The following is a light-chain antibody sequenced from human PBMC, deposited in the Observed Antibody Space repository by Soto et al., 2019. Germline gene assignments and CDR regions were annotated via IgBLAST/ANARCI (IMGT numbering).Light chain of an antibody. Sequence: DIQMTQSPSTLSASVGDRVTITCRASQSISTWLAWYQQKPGKAPKLLIFDASGLQSGVPSRFSGSGSGTEFTLTISSLQPDDSATYYCRQYSSYSETFGQGTKVEIK. V-gene: IGKV1-5*01. J-gene: IGKJ1*01. CDR2: DAS. CDR3: RQYSSYSET. CDR1: QSISTW.